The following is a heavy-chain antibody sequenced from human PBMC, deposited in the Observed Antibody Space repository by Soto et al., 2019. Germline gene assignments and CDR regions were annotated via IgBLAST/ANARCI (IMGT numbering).Heavy chain of an antibody. Sequence: VGSLRLSCAASGFTFSSYAMSWVRQAPGKGLEWVSAISGSGGSTYYADSVKGRFTISRDNSKNTLYLQMNSLRAEDTAVYYCAKVEPGGYGYDYYYYYGMDVWGQGTTVTVSS. CDR1: GFTFSSYA. V-gene: IGHV3-23*01. D-gene: IGHD5-18*01. J-gene: IGHJ6*02. CDR2: ISGSGGST. CDR3: AKVEPGGYGYDYYYYYGMDV.